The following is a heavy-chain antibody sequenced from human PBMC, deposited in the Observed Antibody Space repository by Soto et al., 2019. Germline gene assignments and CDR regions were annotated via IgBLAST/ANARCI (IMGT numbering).Heavy chain of an antibody. V-gene: IGHV3-33*01. J-gene: IGHJ6*02. CDR2: IWYDGSNK. D-gene: IGHD3-3*01. Sequence: GGSLRLSCAASGFTFSSYGMHWVRQAPGKGLEWVAVIWYDGSNKYYADSVKGRFTISRDNSKDTLYLQMNSLRAEDTAVYYCARNPLLDFWSGYYKGNYYYYGMDVWGQGTTVTVSS. CDR1: GFTFSSYG. CDR3: ARNPLLDFWSGYYKGNYYYYGMDV.